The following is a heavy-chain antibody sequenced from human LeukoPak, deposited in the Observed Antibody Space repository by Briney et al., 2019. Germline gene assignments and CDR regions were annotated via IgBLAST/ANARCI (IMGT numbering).Heavy chain of an antibody. V-gene: IGHV3-30*02. CDR1: GFTFSDEG. D-gene: IGHD3-22*01. CDR2: IHVDANEI. Sequence: GGSLRLSCAASGFTFSDEGMHWVRQAPGKGLEWVSFIHVDANEIYYADSVKGRFTISRDNSKNTLYLQMNSLRAEDTAVYYCARDSGDYYDSSGYNYWGQGTLVTVSS. CDR3: ARDSGDYYDSSGYNY. J-gene: IGHJ4*02.